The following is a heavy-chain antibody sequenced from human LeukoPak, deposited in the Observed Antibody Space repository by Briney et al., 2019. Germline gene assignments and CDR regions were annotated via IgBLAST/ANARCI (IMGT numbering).Heavy chain of an antibody. CDR1: GFTFSSYA. V-gene: IGHV3-33*08. Sequence: GGSLRLSCAASGFTFSSYAMHWVHQAPGKGLEWVAVIWYDGSNKYYADSVKGRFTISRDNSKNTLYLQMNSLRAEDTAVYYCARDDSSGYYYSDYWGQGTLVTVSS. J-gene: IGHJ4*02. CDR2: IWYDGSNK. D-gene: IGHD3-22*01. CDR3: ARDDSSGYYYSDY.